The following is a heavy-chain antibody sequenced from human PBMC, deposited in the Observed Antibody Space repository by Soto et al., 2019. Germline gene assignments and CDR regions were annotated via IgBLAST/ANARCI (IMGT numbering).Heavy chain of an antibody. J-gene: IGHJ6*03. CDR1: GGSISSYY. CDR3: ARLPGLYSNYVPAYYYMDV. V-gene: IGHV4-59*01. D-gene: IGHD4-4*01. Sequence: SETLSLTCTVSGGSISSYYWSWIRQPPGKGLEWIGYIYYSGSTNYNPSLKSRVTISVDTSKNQFSLKLSSVTAADTAVYYCARLPGLYSNYVPAYYYMDVWGKGTTVTVSS. CDR2: IYYSGST.